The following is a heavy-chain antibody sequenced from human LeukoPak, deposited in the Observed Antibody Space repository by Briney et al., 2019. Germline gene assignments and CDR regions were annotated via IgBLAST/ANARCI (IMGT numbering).Heavy chain of an antibody. CDR3: ARVKVYDSSGYYPLTDAFDI. CDR2: IYTSGSP. D-gene: IGHD3-22*01. CDR1: GGSIRRYY. Sequence: SEALSLTRTVSGGSIRRYYWSWIRQPAGQGLEWCGRIYTSGSPNYNPSLKSRVTMSVDTSKNQFSLKLSSVTAADTAVYYCARVKVYDSSGYYPLTDAFDIWGQGTMVTVSS. J-gene: IGHJ3*02. V-gene: IGHV4-4*07.